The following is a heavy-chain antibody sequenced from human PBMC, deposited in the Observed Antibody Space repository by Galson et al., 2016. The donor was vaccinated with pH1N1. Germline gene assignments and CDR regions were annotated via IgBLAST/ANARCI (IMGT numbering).Heavy chain of an antibody. J-gene: IGHJ6*02. CDR2: IYYSGTT. Sequence: WSWIRQPPGKGLEWIGYIYYSGTTYFSPSLKSRLSMSVDMSNNQFSLTLNSVTAADTAVYYCARGEGIRYYYSGMDVWGQGTTVTVFS. V-gene: IGHV4-30-4*01. D-gene: IGHD3-16*01. CDR3: ARGEGIRYYYSGMDV.